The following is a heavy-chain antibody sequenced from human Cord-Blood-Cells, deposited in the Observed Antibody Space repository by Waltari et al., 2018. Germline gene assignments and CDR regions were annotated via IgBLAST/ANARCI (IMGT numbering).Heavy chain of an antibody. V-gene: IGHV3-74*01. CDR1: GFTFSSYW. J-gene: IGHJ4*02. CDR3: ARDLVWTMVQGIDY. D-gene: IGHD3-10*01. CDR2: INSDGSST. Sequence: EVQLVESGGGLVQPGGSLRLSCAASGFTFSSYWMHWVRQAPGQGMVWVSRINSDGSSTSYADSVKGRFTISRDNAKNTLYLQMNSLRAEDTAVYYCARDLVWTMVQGIDYWGQGTLVTVSS.